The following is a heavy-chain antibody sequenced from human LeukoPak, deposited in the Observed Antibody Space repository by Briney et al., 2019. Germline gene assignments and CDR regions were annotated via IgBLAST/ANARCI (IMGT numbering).Heavy chain of an antibody. CDR1: GFTFSSYV. D-gene: IGHD6-19*01. V-gene: IGHV3-23*01. CDR3: ANGGGYSSGWYY. Sequence: PGGSLRLSCAASGFTFSSYVMSWVRQAPGKGLEWISSISGSGGSTYYADSVKGRFTISRDNSKNTLYLQMNSLRADDTAVYYCANGGGYSSGWYYWGQGTLVTVSS. CDR2: ISGSGGST. J-gene: IGHJ4*02.